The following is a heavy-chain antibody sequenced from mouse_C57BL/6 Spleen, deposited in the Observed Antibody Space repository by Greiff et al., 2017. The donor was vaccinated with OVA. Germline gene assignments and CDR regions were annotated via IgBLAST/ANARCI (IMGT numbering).Heavy chain of an antibody. CDR2: ISSGSSTI. J-gene: IGHJ4*01. CDR1: GFTFSDYG. D-gene: IGHD2-2*01. CDR3: ANGYDGYYYAMDY. Sequence: DVKLQESGGGLVKPGGSLKLSCAASGFTFSDYGMHWVRQAPEKGLEWVAYISSGSSTIYYADTVKGRFTISRDNAKNTLFLQMTSLRSEDTAMYYCANGYDGYYYAMDYWGQGTSVTVSS. V-gene: IGHV5-17*01.